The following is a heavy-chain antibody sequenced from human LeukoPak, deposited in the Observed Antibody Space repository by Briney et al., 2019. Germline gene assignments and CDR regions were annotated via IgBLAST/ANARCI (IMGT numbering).Heavy chain of an antibody. CDR3: ARGWGISSSSGVEGFDP. CDR2: IYHSGST. V-gene: IGHV4-30-2*01. Sequence: SQTLSLTCAVSGGSISSGGYSWSWIRQPPGKGLEWIGYIYHSGSTYYNPSLKSRVTISVDTSKNQFSLKLSSVTAADTAVYYCARGWGISSSSGVEGFDPWGQGTLVTVSS. J-gene: IGHJ5*02. CDR1: GGSISSGGYS. D-gene: IGHD6-6*01.